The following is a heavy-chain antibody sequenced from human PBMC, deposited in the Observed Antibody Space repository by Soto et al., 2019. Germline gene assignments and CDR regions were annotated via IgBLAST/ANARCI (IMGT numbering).Heavy chain of an antibody. CDR2: IKSDGSYT. CDR1: GFTFSTSW. Sequence: GGSLRLSCAASGFTFSTSWMHWVRQAPGKGLVWVSRIKSDGSYTTYADSVKGRFTISRDNAKNTLYLQINTLRAEDTAVYYCAREPNYYGMDVWGQGTTVTVSS. J-gene: IGHJ6*02. CDR3: AREPNYYGMDV. V-gene: IGHV3-74*01.